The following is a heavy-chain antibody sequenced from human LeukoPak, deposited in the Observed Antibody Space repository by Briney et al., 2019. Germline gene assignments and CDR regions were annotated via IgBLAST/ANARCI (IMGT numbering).Heavy chain of an antibody. CDR3: ANVAKGLYFFYYMDV. CDR2: MSSDNGNT. CDR1: GHSMNTFG. V-gene: IGHV1-18*01. Sequence: GASVKVSRKTSGHSMNTFGITWVRQAPGQGLEWIGWMSSDNGNTNYADKFQGRVSITRDTSRTTAYMELRSLRSDDTAVYFCANVAKGLYFFYYMDVWGAGTTVTVSS. J-gene: IGHJ6*03. D-gene: IGHD5-12*01.